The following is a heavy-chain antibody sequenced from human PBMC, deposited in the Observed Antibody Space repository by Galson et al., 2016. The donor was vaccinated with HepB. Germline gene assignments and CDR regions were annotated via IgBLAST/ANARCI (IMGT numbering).Heavy chain of an antibody. CDR1: GVSVRSRAYF. J-gene: IGHJ6*04. V-gene: IGHV4-31*03. D-gene: IGHD6-19*01. CDR3: ARDPGLDPQYYYYGLDV. Sequence: TLSLTCSVSGVSVRSRAYFWGWIRQHPGKGPEWIGYVSNSGATHYNPSLKSRLSISIDMSRNQFSLRLSSVTAADTAVYYCARDPGLDPQYYYYGLDVRGKGTTVTVSA. CDR2: VSNSGAT.